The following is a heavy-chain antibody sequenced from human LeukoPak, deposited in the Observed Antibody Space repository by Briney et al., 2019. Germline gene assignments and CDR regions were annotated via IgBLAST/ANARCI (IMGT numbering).Heavy chain of an antibody. D-gene: IGHD3-10*01. CDR2: INYSAST. CDR3: ALGLGAGSSSDWFDP. V-gene: IGHV4-59*12. CDR1: GGSTSSSN. Sequence: PSETLSLTCTDPGGSTSSSNSRWVRHPPGEGLERGGYINYSASTNYNPSLKSRVTISVDKSKNQFSLRLSFVTAADTAVYYCALGLGAGSSSDWFDPWGQGALVTVSS. J-gene: IGHJ5*02.